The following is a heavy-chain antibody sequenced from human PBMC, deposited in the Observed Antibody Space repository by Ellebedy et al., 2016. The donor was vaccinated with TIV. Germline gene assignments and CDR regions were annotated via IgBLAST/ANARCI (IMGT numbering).Heavy chain of an antibody. D-gene: IGHD2-21*02. CDR3: ASQVVTAGYFDY. V-gene: IGHV4-39*07. CDR2: INHSGST. Sequence: SETLSLXXTVSGGSISSSSYYWGWIRQPPGKGLEWIGEINHSGSTNYNPSLKSRVTISVDTSKNQFSLKLSSVTAADTAVYYCASQVVTAGYFDYWGQGTLVTVSS. CDR1: GGSISSSSYY. J-gene: IGHJ4*02.